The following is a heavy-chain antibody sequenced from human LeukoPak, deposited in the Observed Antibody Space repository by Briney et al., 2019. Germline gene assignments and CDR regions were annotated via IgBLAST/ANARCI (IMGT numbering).Heavy chain of an antibody. J-gene: IGHJ4*02. D-gene: IGHD5-18*01. CDR3: TRLLWGGDSYIPGG. CDR1: GFTFSDSA. CDR2: IRSKIHTYAT. Sequence: PGGSLRLSCAASGFTFSDSAIHWVRQASGKGREWVGRIRSKIHTYATAYATSVKGRFDISRDDAKDTAYLQMNSLKTEDTAVYYCTRLLWGGDSYIPGGWGQGTLVTVFS. V-gene: IGHV3-73*01.